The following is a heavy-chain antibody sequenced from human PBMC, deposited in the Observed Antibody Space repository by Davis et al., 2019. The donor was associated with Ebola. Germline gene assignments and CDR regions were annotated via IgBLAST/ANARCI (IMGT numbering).Heavy chain of an antibody. J-gene: IGHJ6*04. V-gene: IGHV3-73*01. CDR3: TRLDYGMDV. CDR2: VRTRTNKFAT. CDR1: GFTFSVSA. Sequence: GESLKISCAASGFTFSVSAIHWVRQASGKGLEWVGRVRTRTNKFATAYAASVRGRFTVSRDDSKNTAYLQMSSLKTEDTAVYYSTRLDYGMDVWGKGTMVTVAP.